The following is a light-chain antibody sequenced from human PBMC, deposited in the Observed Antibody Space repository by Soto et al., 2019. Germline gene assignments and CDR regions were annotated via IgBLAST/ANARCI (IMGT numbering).Light chain of an antibody. CDR1: SSNIGSNT. Sequence: QSVLTQPPSASGTPGQWVTISCSGSSSNIGSNTVNWFQQLPGTAPKPLIQTNDQRPSGVPDRFSGSKSGTSASLAISGLQSEDEADYYCAAWDDSLNGHVFGTGTKLTVL. J-gene: IGLJ1*01. CDR2: TND. CDR3: AAWDDSLNGHV. V-gene: IGLV1-44*01.